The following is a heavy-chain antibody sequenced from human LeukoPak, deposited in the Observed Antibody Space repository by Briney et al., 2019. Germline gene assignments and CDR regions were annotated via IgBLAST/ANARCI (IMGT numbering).Heavy chain of an antibody. J-gene: IGHJ4*02. CDR2: ISGSGGST. V-gene: IGHV3-23*01. Sequence: GGSLRLSCAASGFTFSNYDMSWVRQAPGKGLEWVSAISGSGGSTYYADSVKGRFTISRDNSKNTLYLQMNSLRAEDTAVYYCAKDFDFWSGYSDSYFDYWGQGTLVTVSS. D-gene: IGHD3-3*01. CDR3: AKDFDFWSGYSDSYFDY. CDR1: GFTFSNYD.